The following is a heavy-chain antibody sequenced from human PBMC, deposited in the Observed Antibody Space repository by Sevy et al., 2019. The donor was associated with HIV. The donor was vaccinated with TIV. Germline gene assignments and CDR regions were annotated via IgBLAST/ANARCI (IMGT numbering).Heavy chain of an antibody. CDR1: GFTFSSYG. J-gene: IGHJ4*02. D-gene: IGHD5-18*01. CDR3: AKVGGNVDTATLFDY. V-gene: IGHV3-30*18. Sequence: GGSLRLSCAASGFTFSSYGMHWVRQAPGKGLEWVAVISYDGSNKYYADSVKGRFTISGDNSKNTLYLQMNSLRAEDTAVYYCAKVGGNVDTATLFDYWGQGTLVTVSS. CDR2: ISYDGSNK.